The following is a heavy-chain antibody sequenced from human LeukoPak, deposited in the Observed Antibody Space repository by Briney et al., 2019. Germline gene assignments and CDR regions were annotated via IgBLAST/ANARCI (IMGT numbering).Heavy chain of an antibody. CDR2: IYTSGST. CDR3: ARTDYGDYVDAFDI. Sequence: SETLSLTCAVYGGSFSGYYWSWIRQPAGKGLEWIGRIYTSGSTNYNPSLKSRVTMSVDTSKNQFSLKLSSVTAADTAVYYCARTDYGDYVDAFDIWGQGTMVTVSS. J-gene: IGHJ3*02. D-gene: IGHD4-17*01. CDR1: GGSFSGYY. V-gene: IGHV4-59*10.